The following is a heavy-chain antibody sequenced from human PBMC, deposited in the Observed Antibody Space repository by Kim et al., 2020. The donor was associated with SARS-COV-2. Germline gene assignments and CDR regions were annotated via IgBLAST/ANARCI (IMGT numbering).Heavy chain of an antibody. CDR2: IYYSGST. V-gene: IGHV4-31*03. J-gene: IGHJ4*02. D-gene: IGHD3-3*01. CDR1: GGSISSGGYY. Sequence: SETLSLTCTVSGGSISSGGYYWSWIRQHPGKGLEWIGYIYYSGSTYYNPSLKSRVTISVYTSKNQFSLKLSSVTAADTAVYYCARASSITIFGVVHHFDYWGQGTLVTVSS. CDR3: ARASSITIFGVVHHFDY.